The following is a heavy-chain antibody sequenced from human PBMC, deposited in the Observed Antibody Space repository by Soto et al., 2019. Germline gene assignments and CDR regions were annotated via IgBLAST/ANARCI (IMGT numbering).Heavy chain of an antibody. Sequence: QVQLVESGGGVVQPGRSLRLSCAASGFTFSSYGMHWVRQAPGKGLEWVAVISYDGSNKYYADSVKGRFTISRDNSKNTLSLQMNSLRAEDTAVSYCAKDLGSVAGTNWFDPWGQGTLVTVSS. CDR2: ISYDGSNK. D-gene: IGHD6-19*01. CDR1: GFTFSSYG. V-gene: IGHV3-30*18. J-gene: IGHJ5*02. CDR3: AKDLGSVAGTNWFDP.